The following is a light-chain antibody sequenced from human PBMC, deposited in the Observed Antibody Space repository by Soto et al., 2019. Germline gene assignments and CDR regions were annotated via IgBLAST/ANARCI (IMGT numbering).Light chain of an antibody. V-gene: IGKV3-20*01. Sequence: EIVLTESLSTLTMSQRKRATHSCGASQSVSSSYLAWYQQKPGQAPRLLIYGASSRATGIPDRFSGSGSGTDFTLTFSRLEPEDFAVYYCQQYGSSPRTFGQGTKVDIK. J-gene: IGKJ1*01. CDR3: QQYGSSPRT. CDR2: GAS. CDR1: QSVSSSY.